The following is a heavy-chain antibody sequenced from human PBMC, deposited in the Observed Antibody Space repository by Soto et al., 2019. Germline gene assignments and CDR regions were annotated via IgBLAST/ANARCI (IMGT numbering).Heavy chain of an antibody. Sequence: QVQLVQSGADVKKPGASVKVSCKTSRYTFTSSDINWVRQATGQGLEWMGWMNPNSGNTGYAQKFQGRVTMTRNTSISIAYMERSSLRSEDTGVYYCARDPSSGAAAGPWGQGTLVTVSS. CDR2: MNPNSGNT. J-gene: IGHJ5*02. V-gene: IGHV1-8*01. CDR3: ARDPSSGAAAGP. D-gene: IGHD6-13*01. CDR1: RYTFTSSD.